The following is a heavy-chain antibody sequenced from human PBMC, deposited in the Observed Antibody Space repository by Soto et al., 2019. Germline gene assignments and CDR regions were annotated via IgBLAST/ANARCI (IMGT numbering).Heavy chain of an antibody. CDR1: GFAFSTLA. J-gene: IGHJ4*02. CDR3: ARESPYCTGCRMYYIDF. Sequence: GGSLRLSCAASGFAFSTLAMSWVRQAPGKGLEWVSAISASGDRTYYADSVKGRFTIPRDNSKNTLYLQMNTLRVEDTAVYSCARESPYCTGCRMYYIDFWGQGALVTVSS. CDR2: ISASGDRT. V-gene: IGHV3-23*01. D-gene: IGHD2-8*02.